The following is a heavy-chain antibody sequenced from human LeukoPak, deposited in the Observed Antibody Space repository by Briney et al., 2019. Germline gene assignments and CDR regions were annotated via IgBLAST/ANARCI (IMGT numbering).Heavy chain of an antibody. Sequence: GGSLRLSCAASGFTFSSYSMNWVRQAPGKGLEWVSYISSSSSTIYYADSVKGRFTISRDNVRTSLYLQMNSLRDEDTAVYYCARSLGYYGGNSGFDYWGQGTLVTVSS. CDR1: GFTFSSYS. D-gene: IGHD4-23*01. V-gene: IGHV3-48*02. CDR3: ARSLGYYGGNSGFDY. CDR2: ISSSSSTI. J-gene: IGHJ4*02.